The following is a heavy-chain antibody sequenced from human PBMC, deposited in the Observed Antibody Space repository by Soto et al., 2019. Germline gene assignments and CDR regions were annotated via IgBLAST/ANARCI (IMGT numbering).Heavy chain of an antibody. CDR2: ISVSGGST. D-gene: IGHD6-6*01. CDR3: AIASKQLVRYYYGMDV. V-gene: IGHV3-23*01. CDR1: GFTFGSYA. J-gene: IGHJ6*02. Sequence: PGGSLSLSCAASGFTFGSYAMSWVRQAPGKGLEWVSAISVSGGSTYYADSVKGRFTISRDNSKNTLYLQVNSLRAEDTAVYYCAIASKQLVRYYYGMDVWGQGTTVTVSS.